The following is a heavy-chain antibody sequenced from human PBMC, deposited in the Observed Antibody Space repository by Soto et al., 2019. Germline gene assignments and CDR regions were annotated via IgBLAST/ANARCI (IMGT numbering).Heavy chain of an antibody. CDR1: GYSFTSYW. V-gene: IGHV5-10-1*01. D-gene: IGHD4-4*01. Sequence: PGESLKISCKGSGYSFTSYWISWVRQMPGKGLEWMGRIDPSDSYTNYSPSFQGHVTISADKSISTAYLQWSSLKASDTAMYYCARRDYSNPSYGMDVCGQGTTVTVSS. CDR2: IDPSDSYT. J-gene: IGHJ6*02. CDR3: ARRDYSNPSYGMDV.